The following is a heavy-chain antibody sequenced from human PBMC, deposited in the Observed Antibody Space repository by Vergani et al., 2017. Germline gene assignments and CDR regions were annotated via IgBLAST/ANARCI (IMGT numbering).Heavy chain of an antibody. V-gene: IGHV3-33*06. CDR2: IYYDGSNA. D-gene: IGHD3-22*01. Sequence: QGQLVESGGGIVQPGRSLTLSCVASRSTFKTYGMHWVRQAPGKGLEWVGLIYYDGSNAYYADSFKGRFTISRDNSKNTLYLQMNSLRAEDTAVYYCAKGWGSSGYDLLFDYWGQGTLVTVSS. CDR3: AKGWGSSGYDLLFDY. J-gene: IGHJ4*02. CDR1: RSTFKTYG.